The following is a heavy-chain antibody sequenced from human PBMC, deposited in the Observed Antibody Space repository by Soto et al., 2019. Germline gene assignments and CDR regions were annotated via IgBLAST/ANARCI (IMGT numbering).Heavy chain of an antibody. D-gene: IGHD3-3*01. CDR1: GFTFSSYA. Sequence: GGSLRLSCAASGFTFSSYAMSWVRQAPGKGLEWVSAISGSGGSTYYADSVKGRFTISRDNSKNTLYLQMNSLRAEDTAVYYCARPTRVAYYYFDNWGQGTLVTVTS. J-gene: IGHJ4*02. V-gene: IGHV3-23*01. CDR3: ARPTRVAYYYFDN. CDR2: ISGSGGST.